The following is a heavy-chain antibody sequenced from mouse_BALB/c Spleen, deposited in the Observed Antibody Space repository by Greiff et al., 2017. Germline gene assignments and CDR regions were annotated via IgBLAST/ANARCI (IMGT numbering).Heavy chain of an antibody. CDR1: GFTFSDYG. Sequence: EVMLVESGGGLVQPGGSRKLSCAASGFTFSDYGMAWVRQAPGKGPEWVAFISNLAYSIYYADTVTGRFTISRENAKNTLYLEVSSLRSEDTAMYYCARGGSSYWYFDVWGAGTTVTVSS. V-gene: IGHV5-15*02. CDR2: ISNLAYSI. J-gene: IGHJ1*01. CDR3: ARGGSSYWYFDV. D-gene: IGHD1-1*01.